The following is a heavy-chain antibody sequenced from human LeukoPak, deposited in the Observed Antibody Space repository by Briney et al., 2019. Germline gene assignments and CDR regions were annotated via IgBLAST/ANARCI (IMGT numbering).Heavy chain of an antibody. J-gene: IGHJ4*02. CDR2: IIPILGIA. V-gene: IGHV1-69*04. CDR3: ASASSDYDFWSGYP. CDR1: GGTFSSYA. Sequence: SVKVSCKASGGTFSSYAISWVRQAPGQGLEWMGRIIPILGIANYAQKFQGRVTITADESTSTAYMELSSLRSEDTAVYYCASASSDYDFWSGYPWGQGTLVTVSS. D-gene: IGHD3-3*01.